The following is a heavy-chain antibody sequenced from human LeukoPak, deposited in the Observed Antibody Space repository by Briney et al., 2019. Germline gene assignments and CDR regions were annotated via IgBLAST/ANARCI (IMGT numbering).Heavy chain of an antibody. Sequence: GGSLRLSCAASGFTFSSYGMHWVRQAPGKGLEWVAFIRYDGSNKYYADSVKGRFTISRDNSKNTLYLQMNNLRAEDTAVYYCAKEIGSSWYAYNWFDPWGQGTLVTVSS. J-gene: IGHJ5*02. CDR2: IRYDGSNK. CDR3: AKEIGSSWYAYNWFDP. V-gene: IGHV3-30*02. CDR1: GFTFSSYG. D-gene: IGHD6-13*01.